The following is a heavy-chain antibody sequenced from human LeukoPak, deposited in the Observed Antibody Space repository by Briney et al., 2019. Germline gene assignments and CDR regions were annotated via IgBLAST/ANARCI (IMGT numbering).Heavy chain of an antibody. CDR1: GGSFSGYY. J-gene: IGHJ4*02. CDR2: IYYTGST. CDR3: ASNEVVTTAWDFDY. D-gene: IGHD2-21*02. Sequence: SETLSLTCAVYGGSFSGYYWSWIRQPPGKGLEWIGHIYYTGSTKYNPSLKSRDPISLDTSRFQFSLKLNSVTSADTAVYYCASNEVVTTAWDFDYWGQGTLVTVSS. V-gene: IGHV4-59*01.